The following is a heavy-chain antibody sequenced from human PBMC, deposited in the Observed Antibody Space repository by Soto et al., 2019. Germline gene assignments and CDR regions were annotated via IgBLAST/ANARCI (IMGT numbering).Heavy chain of an antibody. D-gene: IGHD4-17*01. CDR2: IYYSGST. Sequence: PSETLSLTCAVSGGSISSGGYSWNWIRQPPGKGLEWIGYIYYSGSTNYNPSLKSRVTISVDTSKNQFSLKLSSVTAADTAVYYCARIGGWGYGPPLDYYYYGMDVWGQGTTVTVSS. V-gene: IGHV4-61*08. J-gene: IGHJ6*02. CDR3: ARIGGWGYGPPLDYYYYGMDV. CDR1: GGSISSGGYS.